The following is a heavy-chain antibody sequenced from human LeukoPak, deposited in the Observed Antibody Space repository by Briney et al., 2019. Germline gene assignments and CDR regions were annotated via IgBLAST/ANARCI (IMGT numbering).Heavy chain of an antibody. CDR3: PNPPWPGHNSRGYYRY. D-gene: IGHD3-22*01. V-gene: IGHV3-7*01. Sequence: GGSLRLSCAASGFTFSNYWMSWVRQAPGKGLEWVANIKQDGSEKYYVDSVKGRFTISRDNAKNSLYLQMNSLRAEDTAVYYCPNPPWPGHNSRGYYRYGAQETLVTVSS. CDR1: GFTFSNYW. J-gene: IGHJ4*02. CDR2: IKQDGSEK.